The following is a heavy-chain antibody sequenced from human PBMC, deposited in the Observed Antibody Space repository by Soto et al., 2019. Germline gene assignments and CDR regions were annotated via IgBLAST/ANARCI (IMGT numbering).Heavy chain of an antibody. Sequence: QVQLVQSGTEVKRPGASVKVSCKASGYTFTSHDINWVRQATGQGLEWMGWLNPYNGKTAYAQRFQGRVTMTWNATTGTVYLELSSLRSEDTAMYYCARVSSIAARRSFDSWGQGTLVTVSS. J-gene: IGHJ4*02. D-gene: IGHD6-6*01. CDR2: LNPYNGKT. CDR3: ARVSSIAARRSFDS. V-gene: IGHV1-8*01. CDR1: GYTFTSHD.